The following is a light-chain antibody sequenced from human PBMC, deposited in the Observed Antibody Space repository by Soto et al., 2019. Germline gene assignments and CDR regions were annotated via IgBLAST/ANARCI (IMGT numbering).Light chain of an antibody. CDR3: SSYTSSTLWV. V-gene: IGLV2-14*03. Sequence: QSVLTQPASVSGSPGQSITISCTGTSSDVGGYHYVSWYQQHPGKAPKLMIYDVTNRPSGVSNRFSGSKSGNTASLIISGLQAEDEADYYCSSYTSSTLWVFGGGTKVTVL. CDR1: SSDVGGYHY. CDR2: DVT. J-gene: IGLJ3*02.